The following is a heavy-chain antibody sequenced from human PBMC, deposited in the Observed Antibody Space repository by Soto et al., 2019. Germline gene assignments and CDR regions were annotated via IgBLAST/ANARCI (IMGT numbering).Heavy chain of an antibody. Sequence: VLLVESGGDLVQPGGSLRLFCAASGFTFSSYGMRWVRQAPGQGLEWVSSIGRSGVTHYSDSVKGRFTISRDNSKNTLYLQMDSLRAEDTATYYCAKLLHNSYYNVMDVWGQGTTVTVSS. J-gene: IGHJ6*02. D-gene: IGHD4-4*01. CDR1: GFTFSSYG. V-gene: IGHV3-23*04. CDR2: IGRSGVT. CDR3: AKLLHNSYYNVMDV.